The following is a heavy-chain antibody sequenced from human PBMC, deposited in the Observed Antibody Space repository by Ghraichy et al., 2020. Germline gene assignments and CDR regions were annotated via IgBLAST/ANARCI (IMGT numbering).Heavy chain of an antibody. D-gene: IGHD3-10*01. J-gene: IGHJ4*02. V-gene: IGHV3-48*02. CDR3: VRDLERFGVRDY. CDR2: ISIGSSPR. CDR1: GFTFSSYD. Sequence: GGSLRLSCAASGFTFSSYDMNWVRQAPGKGLEWVSYISIGSSPRHYADSVTGRFTVSRDNAKNSLYLQMNSLRDEDTAVYYCVRDLERFGVRDYWGQGTLVTVSS.